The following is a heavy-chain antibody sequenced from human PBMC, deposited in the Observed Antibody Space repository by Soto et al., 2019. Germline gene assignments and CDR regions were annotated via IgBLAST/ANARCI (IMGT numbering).Heavy chain of an antibody. CDR2: IKQDGSAK. D-gene: IGHD3-16*01. CDR1: DFIFSSYW. J-gene: IGHJ6*03. CDR3: ARRPGDDYDYYFYMDV. Sequence: EVQLVESGGGLVQPGGSLRLSCAASDFIFSSYWMTWVRQAPGKGLEWVASIKQDGSAKFYVDSVEGRFTVSSDNAQNSVYLHMNSLTAEDTAVYYCARRPGDDYDYYFYMDVWGKGTTVTVSS. V-gene: IGHV3-7*02.